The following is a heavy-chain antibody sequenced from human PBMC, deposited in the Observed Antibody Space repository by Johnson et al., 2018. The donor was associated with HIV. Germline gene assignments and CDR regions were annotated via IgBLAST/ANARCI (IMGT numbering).Heavy chain of an antibody. V-gene: IGHV3-30*04. CDR1: GFTFSRYS. CDR3: AKGSGYYAAFDM. D-gene: IGHD3-22*01. Sequence: QVQLVESGGGVVQPGRSLRLTCAASGFTFSRYSMHWVRQAPGKGLEWVTVISFAGTNQYSTDSVKGRFTISRDNSKNTLYLQMNSLRTEDTAVYYCAKGSGYYAAFDMWGQGTMVTVSS. J-gene: IGHJ3*02. CDR2: ISFAGTNQ.